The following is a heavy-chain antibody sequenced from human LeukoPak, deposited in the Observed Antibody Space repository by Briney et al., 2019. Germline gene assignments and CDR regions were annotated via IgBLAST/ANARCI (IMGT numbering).Heavy chain of an antibody. Sequence: PSETLSLTCAVYGGSFSGYFWSWIRQPPGKGLEWIGEINHGRSTNYNASLKSRVTISVDASKNQFSLKLSSVTATDTAVYYCAREDGSGNHFDYWGQGAQVTVSS. V-gene: IGHV4-34*01. D-gene: IGHD3-10*01. J-gene: IGHJ4*02. CDR1: GGSFSGYF. CDR2: INHGRST. CDR3: AREDGSGNHFDY.